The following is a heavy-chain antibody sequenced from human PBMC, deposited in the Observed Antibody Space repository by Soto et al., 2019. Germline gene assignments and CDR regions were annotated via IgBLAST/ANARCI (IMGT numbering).Heavy chain of an antibody. CDR2: IYYSGST. D-gene: IGHD3-10*01. Sequence: QLQLQESGPGLVKPSETLSLTCTVSGGSISTSYYWGWIRQPPGKGLEWIGSIYYSGSTYYNLSLKSRVTISVDTSKNQFSLKLSSVTAADTAVYYCATPWFGDGDYWGQGTLVTVSS. CDR3: ATPWFGDGDY. CDR1: GGSISTSYY. V-gene: IGHV4-39*01. J-gene: IGHJ4*02.